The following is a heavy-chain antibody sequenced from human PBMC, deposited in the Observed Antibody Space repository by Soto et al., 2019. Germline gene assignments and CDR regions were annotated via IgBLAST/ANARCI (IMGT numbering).Heavy chain of an antibody. J-gene: IGHJ5*02. V-gene: IGHV4-34*01. Sequence: SETLSLTCAVYGGSFSGYYWSWIRQPPGKGLEWIGEINHSGSTNYNPSLKSRVTISVDTSKNQFSLKLSSVTAADTAVYYCARGPITTNPRFDPWCQGTLVTVSS. CDR2: INHSGST. D-gene: IGHD3-22*01. CDR1: GGSFSGYY. CDR3: ARGPITTNPRFDP.